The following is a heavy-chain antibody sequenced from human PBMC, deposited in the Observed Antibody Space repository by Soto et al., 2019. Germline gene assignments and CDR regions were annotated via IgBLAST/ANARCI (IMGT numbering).Heavy chain of an antibody. D-gene: IGHD2-8*01. CDR1: GGSISSSSYY. CDR3: AIVLGYCTNGVCANFED. Sequence: SETLSLTCTVSGGSISSSSYYWGWIRQPPGKGLEWIGSIYYSGSTYYNPSLKSRVTISVDTSKNQFSLKLSSVTAADTAVYYCAIVLGYCTNGVCANFEDWGQGTRVTVSS. CDR2: IYYSGST. J-gene: IGHJ4*02. V-gene: IGHV4-39*01.